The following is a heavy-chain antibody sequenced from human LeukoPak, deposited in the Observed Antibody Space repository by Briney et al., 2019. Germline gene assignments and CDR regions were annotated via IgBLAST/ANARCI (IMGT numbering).Heavy chain of an antibody. CDR3: ARASIKRLQQLAKGINFDY. V-gene: IGHV3-74*01. D-gene: IGHD6-13*01. Sequence: GGSLRLSCAASGFTFSSYWMHWVLHAPGKGLEWVSRINSDGSSTSYADSVKGRFTISRDNAKNTLYLQMNSLRAEDTAVYYCARASIKRLQQLAKGINFDYWGQGTLVTVSS. CDR2: INSDGSST. CDR1: GFTFSSYW. J-gene: IGHJ4*02.